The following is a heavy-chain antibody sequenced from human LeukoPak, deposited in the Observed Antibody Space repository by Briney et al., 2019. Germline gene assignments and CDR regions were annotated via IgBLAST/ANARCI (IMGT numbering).Heavy chain of an antibody. Sequence: PSETLSLTCTVSGGSISSYYWGWIRQPPGKGLEWTGYIYYSGSTNYNPSLKSRVTISVDTSKNQFSLKLSSVTAADTAAYYCARASYYYDSSEVDAFDIWGQGTMVTVSS. D-gene: IGHD3-22*01. J-gene: IGHJ3*02. CDR2: IYYSGST. CDR1: GGSISSYY. CDR3: ARASYYYDSSEVDAFDI. V-gene: IGHV4-59*01.